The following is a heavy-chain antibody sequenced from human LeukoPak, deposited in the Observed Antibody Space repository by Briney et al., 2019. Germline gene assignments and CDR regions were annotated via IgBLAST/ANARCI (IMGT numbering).Heavy chain of an antibody. D-gene: IGHD3-22*01. CDR1: GAALSEYY. CDR2: VAHKGPTVYSPTLNR. J-gene: IGHJ4*02. Sequence: PSETLSLTCAVYGAALSEYYWSWIRQSPGKGLEWIGEVAHKGPTVYSPTLNRKYNPSFKSRVTMSVDPSKNQFSLKLTSVTVADTATYYCVRQGTDSGYYLLDYWGQGHLVIVSS. V-gene: IGHV4-34*01. CDR3: VRQGTDSGYYLLDY.